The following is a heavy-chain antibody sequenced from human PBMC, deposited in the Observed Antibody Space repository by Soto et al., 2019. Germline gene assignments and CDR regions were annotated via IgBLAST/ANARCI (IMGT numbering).Heavy chain of an antibody. CDR3: ANAREQWVLTEDFDS. Sequence: QVQLVESGGGVVQPGRSLRLSCAASGFTFGSSGMHWVRQAPGKGLEWVSVISYDGSKKYYADSVKGRFTISRDNSKNTLFLQMNSLRAEDTALYYCANAREQWVLTEDFDSWGQGTLVTVSS. CDR2: ISYDGSKK. CDR1: GFTFGSSG. V-gene: IGHV3-30*18. D-gene: IGHD1-26*01. J-gene: IGHJ4*02.